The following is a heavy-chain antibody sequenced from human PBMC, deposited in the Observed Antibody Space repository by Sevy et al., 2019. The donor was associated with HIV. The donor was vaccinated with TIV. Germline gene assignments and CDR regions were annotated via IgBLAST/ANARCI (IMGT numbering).Heavy chain of an antibody. D-gene: IGHD1-26*01. CDR2: IKSKSDAGTR. CDR1: GFSFRDAW. CDR3: AAGVGMSDFDY. J-gene: IGHJ4*02. Sequence: GESLKISCATSGFSFRDAWMNWVRQAPGRGLEWVGRIKSKSDAGTRDFAAPVKGRFVISRDDSKNTVYLQMNSLKSEHSAVYYCAAGVGMSDFDYWGQGVLVTVSS. V-gene: IGHV3-15*01.